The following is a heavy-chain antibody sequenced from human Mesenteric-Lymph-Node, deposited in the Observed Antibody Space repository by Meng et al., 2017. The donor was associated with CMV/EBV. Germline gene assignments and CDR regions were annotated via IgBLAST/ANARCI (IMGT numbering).Heavy chain of an antibody. CDR2: IYGTGIT. D-gene: IGHD2/OR15-2a*01. J-gene: IGHJ4*02. Sequence: VQLQEAGPGLVKPSETLSLTCIVSGVSVTSGAYPWSWIRPSPGKGLEWIGYIYGTGITIYNPSLKSRVTILLETSKNQFSLKLNSVTTADTVVYYCAKSRSSTPGIVDDWGQGTLVTVSS. CDR3: AKSRSSTPGIVDD. CDR1: GVSVTSGAYP. V-gene: IGHV4-61*08.